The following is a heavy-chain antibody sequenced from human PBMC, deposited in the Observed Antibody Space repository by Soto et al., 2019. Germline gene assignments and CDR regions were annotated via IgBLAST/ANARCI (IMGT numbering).Heavy chain of an antibody. D-gene: IGHD2-15*01. V-gene: IGHV5-51*01. Sequence: PGASLKISCKGSGYSFTSYWIGWVRQMPGKGLERMGIIYPGDSDTRYSPSFQGQVTISADKSISTAYLQWSSLKASDTAMYYCARVRGCSGGSCYSGGDAFDIWGQGTMVTVSS. CDR1: GYSFTSYW. CDR3: ARVRGCSGGSCYSGGDAFDI. J-gene: IGHJ3*02. CDR2: IYPGDSDT.